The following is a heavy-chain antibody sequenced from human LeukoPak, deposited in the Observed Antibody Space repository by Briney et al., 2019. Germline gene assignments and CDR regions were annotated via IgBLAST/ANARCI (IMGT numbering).Heavy chain of an antibody. J-gene: IGHJ4*02. V-gene: IGHV4-4*07. CDR3: ARDRGYSYGPYYFDY. D-gene: IGHD5-18*01. Sequence: SETLSLTCTVSGASISSYYWNWNRQPAGKGLEWIGRIYTSGSTNYNPSLKSRVTMSVDTSKNQFSLKLSSVTAADTAVYYCARDRGYSYGPYYFDYWGQGTLVTVSS. CDR1: GASISSYY. CDR2: IYTSGST.